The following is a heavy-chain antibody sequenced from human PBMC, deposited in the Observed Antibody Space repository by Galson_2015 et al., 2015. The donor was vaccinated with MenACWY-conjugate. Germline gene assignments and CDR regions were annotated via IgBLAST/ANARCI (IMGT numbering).Heavy chain of an antibody. CDR3: AKTRGVSFYFDS. CDR2: INPGGSST. Sequence: SLRLSCAASGFIFNTYWMHWVRQAPGKGLVWVSRINPGGSSTTYADSVKDRFTISRDNAKNTLYLQMNSLRHEDTAVFYCAKTRGVSFYFDSWGQGTLVTVSS. V-gene: IGHV3-74*01. D-gene: IGHD3-10*01. CDR1: GFIFNTYW. J-gene: IGHJ4*02.